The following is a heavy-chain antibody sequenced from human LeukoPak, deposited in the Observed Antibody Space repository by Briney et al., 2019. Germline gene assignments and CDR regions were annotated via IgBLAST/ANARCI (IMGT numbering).Heavy chain of an antibody. V-gene: IGHV2-5*02. Sequence: SGPALVNPTQTLTLTFTFSWFSLTTTGGGGGWIRQPPGEALQYIALIYWDNDKRYNPSLLSRLPITEDTAKNQVVLTMTNMDPVDTATYYCAHRLGGYNWNDGIFDYWGQGTLVTVSS. CDR1: WFSLTTTGGG. CDR2: IYWDNDK. J-gene: IGHJ4*01. D-gene: IGHD1-20*01. CDR3: AHRLGGYNWNDGIFDY.